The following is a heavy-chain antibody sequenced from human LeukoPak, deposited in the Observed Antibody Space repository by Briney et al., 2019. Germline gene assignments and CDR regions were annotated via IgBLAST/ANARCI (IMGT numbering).Heavy chain of an antibody. J-gene: IGHJ4*02. D-gene: IGHD4-17*01. CDR3: ATGRGAYVYYLDY. Sequence: GASVKVSCMDSGYTLTELSMLWGRQAPGKGLEWMGGFDPEDGETIYAQKFQGRVTMTEDTSTDTAYMALSSLRSEDTAVYYCATGRGAYVYYLDYSGQGTLGTVSS. CDR2: FDPEDGET. CDR1: GYTLTELS. V-gene: IGHV1-24*01.